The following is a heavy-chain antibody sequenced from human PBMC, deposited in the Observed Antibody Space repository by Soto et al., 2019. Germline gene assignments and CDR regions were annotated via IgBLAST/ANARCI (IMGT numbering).Heavy chain of an antibody. J-gene: IGHJ3*01. CDR2: IYYTGTT. Sequence: PSETLSLTCSVSGGSVTNINYFWAWIRQSPGKGLEWIANIYYTGTTFYNPSLRSRVSMTIDASKNRFSLNLSSVTASDTAPYYCARHEYVSSSYDLLDVWGRGTMVTVSS. D-gene: IGHD3-22*01. V-gene: IGHV4-39*01. CDR3: ARHEYVSSSYDLLDV. CDR1: GGSVTNINYF.